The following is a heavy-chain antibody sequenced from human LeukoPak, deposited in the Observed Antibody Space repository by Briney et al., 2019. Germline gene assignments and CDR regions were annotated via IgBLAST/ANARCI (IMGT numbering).Heavy chain of an antibody. D-gene: IGHD6-19*01. J-gene: IGHJ4*02. V-gene: IGHV3-23*01. CDR1: GFTFTKCA. Sequence: GGSLRLSCVASGFTFTKCAMSWIRLAPGKGLEWVAIITATGDTAYYADSVKGRFTISRDNSRNTVYMQMDSLRAEDTAIYYCAGDRNSDWYSPLDYWGQGSQVTVSP. CDR2: ITATGDTA. CDR3: AGDRNSDWYSPLDY.